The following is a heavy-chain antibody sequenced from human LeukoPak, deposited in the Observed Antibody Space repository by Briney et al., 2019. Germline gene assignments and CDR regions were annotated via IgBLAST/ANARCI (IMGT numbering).Heavy chain of an antibody. Sequence: GGSLRLSCAASGFTFSDYYMSWIRQAPGKGLEWVSYIRSSSTTIYYTDSVKGRFTISRDNAKNSLYLQMNSLRAEDTAIYYCARPTTVTTISADAFDIWGQGTMVTVSS. D-gene: IGHD4-17*01. CDR1: GFTFSDYY. V-gene: IGHV3-11*04. CDR2: IRSSSTTI. CDR3: ARPTTVTTISADAFDI. J-gene: IGHJ3*02.